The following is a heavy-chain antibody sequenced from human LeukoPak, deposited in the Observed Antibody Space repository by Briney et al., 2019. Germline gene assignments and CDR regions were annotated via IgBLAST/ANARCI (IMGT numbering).Heavy chain of an antibody. Sequence: GGSLRLSCAASGFTFSSYGMHWVRQAPGKGLEWVAVIWYDGNNKYYADFVKGRFTISRDNSKNTLYLQLNSLRAEDTAVYYCARGTVTMVDYWGQGTLVTVSS. CDR2: IWYDGNNK. J-gene: IGHJ4*02. V-gene: IGHV3-33*01. CDR1: GFTFSSYG. CDR3: ARGTVTMVDY. D-gene: IGHD3-10*01.